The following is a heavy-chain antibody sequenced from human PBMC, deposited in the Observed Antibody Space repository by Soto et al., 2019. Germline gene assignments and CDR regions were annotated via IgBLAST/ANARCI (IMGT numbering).Heavy chain of an antibody. CDR2: IWYDGSNK. V-gene: IGHV3-33*01. CDR1: GFTFSSYG. D-gene: IGHD6-13*01. Sequence: QVQLVESGGGVVQPGRSLRLSCAASGFTFSSYGMHWVRQAPGKGLEWVAVIWYDGSNKYYADSVKGRFTISRDYSKNTLDLQMNSLRAEDTAVYYCARGCPYSSSWFCHFDYWGQGTLVTVSS. J-gene: IGHJ4*02. CDR3: ARGCPYSSSWFCHFDY.